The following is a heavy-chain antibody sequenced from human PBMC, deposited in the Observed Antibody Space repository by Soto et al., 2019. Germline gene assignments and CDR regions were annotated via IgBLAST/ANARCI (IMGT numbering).Heavy chain of an antibody. CDR3: SGQNAFLTCFQFDP. CDR2: ISSSSSYI. Sequence: EVQLVESGGGLVKPGGSLRLSCAASGFTFSNYNMNWVRQAPGKGLEWVSSISSSSSYIYYADSVKGRFTISRDNPKNPLYLQMQGPRAGDKAISFFSGQNAFLTCFQFDPRGQGTLVTVSS. D-gene: IGHD3-9*01. V-gene: IGHV3-21*01. CDR1: GFTFSNYN. J-gene: IGHJ5*02.